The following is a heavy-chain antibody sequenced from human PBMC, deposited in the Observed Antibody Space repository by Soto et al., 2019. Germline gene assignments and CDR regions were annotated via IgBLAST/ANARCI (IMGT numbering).Heavy chain of an antibody. CDR2: ISHDGGSK. J-gene: IGHJ3*02. Sequence: QVQLVESGGGVVQPGRSLTLSCAASGFTFSNYAIHWVRQTGEELEWVAVISHDGGSKTYADSVKGRFTISRDSSKNTLFMQMNSLRGEDPAVYYCAKRNMEARGSNWDDAFDIWGQGTVVTVSS. CDR1: GFTFSNYA. D-gene: IGHD6-13*01. V-gene: IGHV3-30*18. CDR3: AKRNMEARGSNWDDAFDI.